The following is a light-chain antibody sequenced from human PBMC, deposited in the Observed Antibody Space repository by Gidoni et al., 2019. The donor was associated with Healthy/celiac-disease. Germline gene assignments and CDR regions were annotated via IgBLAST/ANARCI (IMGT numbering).Light chain of an antibody. CDR3: CSHAVSSTLV. V-gene: IGLV2-23*02. CDR2: EVT. Sequence: QSALTQPASVSGSPGQSITISCTGASSDVGTYNLVSWYQQHPGKAPKLLIYEVTKRPSGVSNRFSGSKSGNTASLTISGLQAEDEADYYCCSHAVSSTLVFGGGTKLTVL. CDR1: SSDVGTYNL. J-gene: IGLJ2*01.